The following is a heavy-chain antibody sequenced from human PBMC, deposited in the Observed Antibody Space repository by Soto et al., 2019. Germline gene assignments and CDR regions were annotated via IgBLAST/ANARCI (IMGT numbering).Heavy chain of an antibody. CDR2: ISAYNGNT. Sequence: ASVKVSCKASGYIFTNYGINWVRQAPGQGLEWMGWISAYNGNTNFAQTVQGRLTMTTDTSTATSYMELRSLTYDDTAVYFCARYPVRGRHGRAANCMDVCRQGTLGTVS. V-gene: IGHV1-18*04. D-gene: IGHD1-1*01. CDR3: ARYPVRGRHGRAANCMDV. J-gene: IGHJ6*02. CDR1: GYIFTNYG.